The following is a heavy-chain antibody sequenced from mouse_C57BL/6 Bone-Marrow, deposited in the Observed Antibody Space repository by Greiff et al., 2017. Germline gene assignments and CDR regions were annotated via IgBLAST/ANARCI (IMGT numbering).Heavy chain of an antibody. J-gene: IGHJ2*01. CDR1: GFTFSSYA. CDR2: ISSGGDYI. CDR3: ARGYGCEYYCDY. Sequence: EVQLVESGEGLVKPGGSLKLSCAASGFTFSSYAMSWVRQTPEKRLEWVAYISSGGDYIYYADTVKGRFTISRDNARNTLYLQMSSLKSEDTAVYYCARGYGCEYYCDYWVRGTALTVSS. V-gene: IGHV5S21*01. D-gene: IGHD2-2*01.